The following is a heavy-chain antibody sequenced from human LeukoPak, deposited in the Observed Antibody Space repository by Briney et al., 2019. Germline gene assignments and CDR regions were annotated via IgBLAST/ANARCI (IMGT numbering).Heavy chain of an antibody. CDR1: GYTFTSYG. V-gene: IGHV1-18*01. Sequence: ASVKVSCKASGYTFTSYGISWVRQAPGQGLEWMGWISAYNGNTNYAQKLQGRVTMTTDTSTSTAYMELRSLRSDDTAVYYCARDPTNRVVINPNWFDPWGQGTLVTVSS. J-gene: IGHJ5*02. D-gene: IGHD3-22*01. CDR2: ISAYNGNT. CDR3: ARDPTNRVVINPNWFDP.